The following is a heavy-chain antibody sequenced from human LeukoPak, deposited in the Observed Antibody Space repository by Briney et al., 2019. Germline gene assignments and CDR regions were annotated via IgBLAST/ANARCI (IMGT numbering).Heavy chain of an antibody. V-gene: IGHV1-69*06. CDR2: IIPIFGTA. J-gene: IGHJ4*02. CDR3: ARSASNPTRGYFDY. D-gene: IGHD4-11*01. Sequence: ASVKVSCKASGGTFSSYAISWVRQAPGQGLEWMGGIIPIFGTANYAQKFQGRVTITADKSTSTAYMELSSLRSEDTAVYYCARSASNPTRGYFDYWGQGTLVTVSS. CDR1: GGTFSSYA.